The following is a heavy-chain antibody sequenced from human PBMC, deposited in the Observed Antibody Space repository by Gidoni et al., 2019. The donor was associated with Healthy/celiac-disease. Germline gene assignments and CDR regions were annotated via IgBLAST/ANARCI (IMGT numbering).Heavy chain of an antibody. CDR2: IRYDGSNK. CDR3: AKGLHDYGGNSPGSAEYFQH. CDR1: GFTFSSHG. D-gene: IGHD4-17*01. V-gene: IGHV3-30*02. J-gene: IGHJ1*01. Sequence: QVQLVESGGGVVQPGGSLRLSCAASGFTFSSHGMPWVRQAPGKGLEGVAFIRYDGSNKYSADSVKGRFPISRDNSKNTLYLQMNSLRAEDTAVYYCAKGLHDYGGNSPGSAEYFQHWGQGTLVTVSS.